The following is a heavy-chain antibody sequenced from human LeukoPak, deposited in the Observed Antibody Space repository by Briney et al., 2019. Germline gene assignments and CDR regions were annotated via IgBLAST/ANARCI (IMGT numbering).Heavy chain of an antibody. V-gene: IGHV4-31*03. J-gene: IGHJ4*02. CDR3: AISDEYCSSTTCYNPFDY. CDR2: IYYSGST. D-gene: IGHD2-2*02. CDR1: GGSISSGNYW. Sequence: SETLSLTCTVSGGSISSGNYWWSWIRQHPGKGLEWIGYIYYSGSTYYNPSLESRVSISLDTSKNQFSLKLNSVTAADTAVYYCAISDEYCSSTTCYNPFDYWGQGTLVTVSS.